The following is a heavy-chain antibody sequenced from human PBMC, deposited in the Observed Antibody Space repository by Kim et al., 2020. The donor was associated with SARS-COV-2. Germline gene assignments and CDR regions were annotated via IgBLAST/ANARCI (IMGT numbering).Heavy chain of an antibody. Sequence: SGPTLVNPTQTLTLTCTFSGFSLSTSGVGVGWIRQPPGKALEWLALIYWDDDKRYSPSLKSRLTITKDTSKNQVVLTMTNMDPVDTATYYCAHRPKTYYYGSGPTPYWFDPWGQGTLVTVSS. V-gene: IGHV2-5*02. CDR2: IYWDDDK. CDR3: AHRPKTYYYGSGPTPYWFDP. CDR1: GFSLSTSGVG. D-gene: IGHD3-10*01. J-gene: IGHJ5*02.